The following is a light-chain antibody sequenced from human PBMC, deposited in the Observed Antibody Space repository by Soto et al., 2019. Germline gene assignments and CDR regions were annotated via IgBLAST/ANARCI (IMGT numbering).Light chain of an antibody. V-gene: IGKV3-15*01. Sequence: EIVLTQSPATLYVSPGERATLSCRASQSLSSNVAWYQQRPRQAPRLLIYDTSSRASDVPARFSGRGSGTEFTLSIASLQSEDFAIYYCHQYNHWPRMLSFGGGTKV. J-gene: IGKJ4*01. CDR1: QSLSSN. CDR3: HQYNHWPRMLS. CDR2: DTS.